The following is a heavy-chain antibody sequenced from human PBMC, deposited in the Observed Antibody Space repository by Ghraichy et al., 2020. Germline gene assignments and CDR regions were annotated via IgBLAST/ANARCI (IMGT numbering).Heavy chain of an antibody. Sequence: ASVKVTCKASGYTFTSYGISWVRQAPGQGLEWMGWISAYNGNTNYAQKRQGRVTMTTDTSTSTAYMGLRSLRSDDTAVYYCARVGGYSYGYWFDPWGQGTLVTVSS. CDR3: ARVGGYSYGYWFDP. J-gene: IGHJ5*02. D-gene: IGHD5-18*01. V-gene: IGHV1-18*01. CDR2: ISAYNGNT. CDR1: GYTFTSYG.